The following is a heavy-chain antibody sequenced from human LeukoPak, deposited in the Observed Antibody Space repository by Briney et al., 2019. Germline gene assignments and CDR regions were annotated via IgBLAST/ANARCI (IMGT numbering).Heavy chain of an antibody. CDR3: AREPLSRILVFYYYYYMDV. CDR1: GYTFTSYD. D-gene: IGHD2-15*01. Sequence: ASVKVACKASGYTFTSYDINWVRQATGQGLEWMGIINPSGGSTSYAQKFQGRVTMTRDMSTSTVYMELSSLRSEDTAVYYCAREPLSRILVFYYYYYMDVWGKGTTVTVSS. V-gene: IGHV1-46*01. J-gene: IGHJ6*03. CDR2: INPSGGST.